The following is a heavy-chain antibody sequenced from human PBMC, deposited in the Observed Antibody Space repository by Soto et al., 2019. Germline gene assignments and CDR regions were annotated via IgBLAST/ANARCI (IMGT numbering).Heavy chain of an antibody. D-gene: IGHD2-15*01. CDR3: ARDSVAFFDS. CDR2: IYSSGST. CDR1: DGSVISGSYY. V-gene: IGHV4-61*01. J-gene: IGHJ4*02. Sequence: SETLSLTCTVSDGSVISGSYYWMWIRQPPGKGLEWIGYIYSSGSTLYNPSLKSRVIISVDTSMNQFSLKLSSVTAADTAVYYCARDSVAFFDSWGQGTLVTVSS.